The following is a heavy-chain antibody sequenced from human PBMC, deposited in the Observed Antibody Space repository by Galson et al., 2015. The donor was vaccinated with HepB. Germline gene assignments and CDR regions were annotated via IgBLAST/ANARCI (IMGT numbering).Heavy chain of an antibody. D-gene: IGHD5-12*01. J-gene: IGHJ4*02. CDR1: GGSISSYY. CDR3: AITLRDPWREV. V-gene: IGHV4-59*01. Sequence: ETLSLTCTVSGGSISSYYWSWIRQPPGKGLEWIGYIYYSGSTNYNPSLKSRVTISVDTSKNQFSLKLSSVTAADTAVYYCAITLRDPWREVWGQGTLVTVSS. CDR2: IYYSGST.